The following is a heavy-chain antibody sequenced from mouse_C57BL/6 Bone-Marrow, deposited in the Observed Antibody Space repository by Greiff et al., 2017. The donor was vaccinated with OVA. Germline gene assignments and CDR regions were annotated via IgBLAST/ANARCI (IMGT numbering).Heavy chain of an antibody. Sequence: VQLQQPGAELVKPGASVKLSCKASGYTFTSYWMHWVKQRPGQGLEWIGMIHPNSGSTNYNEKFKSKATLTVDNSSSTAYMQLSSLTSEDSAVYYGAKTRLFYAMDYWGQGTSVTVSS. CDR1: GYTFTSYW. V-gene: IGHV1-64*01. J-gene: IGHJ4*01. CDR2: IHPNSGST. CDR3: AKTRLFYAMDY. D-gene: IGHD1-1*01.